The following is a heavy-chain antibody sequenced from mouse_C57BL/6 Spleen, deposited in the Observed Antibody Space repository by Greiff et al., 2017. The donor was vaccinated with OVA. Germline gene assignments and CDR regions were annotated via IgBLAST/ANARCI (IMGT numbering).Heavy chain of an antibody. D-gene: IGHD2-3*01. CDR1: GYAFSSYW. J-gene: IGHJ2*01. CDR2: IYPGVGDT. V-gene: IGHV1-80*01. Sequence: QVQLQQPGAELVRPGSSVKLSCKASGYAFSSYWMNWVKQRPGKGLEWIGQIYPGVGDTNYNGKFKGTATLTADKSSSTAYMQLSSLTSEDSAVYFWARGIYDGYFDYWGQGTTLTVSS. CDR3: ARGIYDGYFDY.